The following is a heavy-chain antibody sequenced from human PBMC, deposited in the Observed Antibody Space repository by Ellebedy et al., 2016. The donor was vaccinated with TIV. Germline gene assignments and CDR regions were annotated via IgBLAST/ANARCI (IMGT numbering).Heavy chain of an antibody. CDR1: GFTFSNYW. J-gene: IGHJ6*02. D-gene: IGHD2-15*01. Sequence: GESLKISCAASGFTFSNYWMAWVRQAPGKGLEWVANIEEDGSKTHYVDSMKGRFTISRDNAKNSLYLQMNSLRAEDTAVYYCAVAATHYSYYYALDIWGQGTTVTVSS. CDR2: IEEDGSKT. V-gene: IGHV3-7*01. CDR3: AVAATHYSYYYALDI.